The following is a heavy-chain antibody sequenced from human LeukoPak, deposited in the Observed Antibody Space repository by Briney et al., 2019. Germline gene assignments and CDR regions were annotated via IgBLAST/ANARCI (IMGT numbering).Heavy chain of an antibody. CDR1: GFTFSSYA. CDR2: ISYDGSNK. D-gene: IGHD3-22*01. Sequence: GGSLRLSCAASGFTFSSYAMHWVRQAPGKGLEWVAVISYDGSNKYYADSVKGRFTISRDNSKNTLYLQMNSLRAEDTAVYYCAKSGSVYYDSSGYYSYYFDYWGQGTLVTVSS. V-gene: IGHV3-30-3*02. CDR3: AKSGSVYYDSSGYYSYYFDY. J-gene: IGHJ4*02.